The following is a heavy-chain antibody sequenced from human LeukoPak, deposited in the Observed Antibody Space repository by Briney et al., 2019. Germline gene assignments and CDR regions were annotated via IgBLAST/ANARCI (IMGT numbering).Heavy chain of an antibody. CDR2: IYYSGST. CDR1: GGSISSYY. D-gene: IGHD3-3*01. CDR3: ARGVPEYYDFWGGYFYYFDY. V-gene: IGHV4-59*01. J-gene: IGHJ4*02. Sequence: SETLSLTCTVSGGSISSYYWSWIRQPPGKGLEWIGYIYYSGSTNYNPSLKGRVTISVDTSKNQFSLKLTSVTAADTAVYYCARGVPEYYDFWGGYFYYFDYWGQGTLVTVSS.